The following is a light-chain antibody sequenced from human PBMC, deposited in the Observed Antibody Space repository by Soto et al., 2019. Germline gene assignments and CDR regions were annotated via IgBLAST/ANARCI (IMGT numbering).Light chain of an antibody. CDR1: SSNSGAGYD. Sequence: QSVLTQSPSVSGAPGQRVTISCTGSSSNSGAGYDVHWYQQLPGTAPKLHIYGNSNRPSGVPDRFSGSKSGTSASLAITGLQAEAEADYYCQSYDSSLSGSKVFGTGTKLTVL. J-gene: IGLJ1*01. V-gene: IGLV1-40*01. CDR3: QSYDSSLSGSKV. CDR2: GNS.